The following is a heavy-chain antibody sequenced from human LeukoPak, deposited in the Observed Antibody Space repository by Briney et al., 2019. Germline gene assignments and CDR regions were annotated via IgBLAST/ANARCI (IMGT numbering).Heavy chain of an antibody. D-gene: IGHD3-22*01. J-gene: IGHJ5*02. CDR2: IYYSGST. Sequence: SETLSLTCTVSAYSISSGYYWGWIRQPPGKGLEWIGSIYYSGSTYYNPSLKSRVTISVDTSKNQFSLKLSSVTAADTAVYYCARVIVAGLNTDNWFDPWGQGTLVTVSS. CDR3: ARVIVAGLNTDNWFDP. CDR1: AYSISSGYY. V-gene: IGHV4-38-2*02.